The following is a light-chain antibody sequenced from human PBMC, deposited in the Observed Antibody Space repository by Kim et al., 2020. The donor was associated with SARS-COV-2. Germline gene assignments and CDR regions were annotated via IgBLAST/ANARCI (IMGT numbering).Light chain of an antibody. V-gene: IGKV3-20*01. J-gene: IGKJ5*01. CDR3: QQYGRSLT. CDR2: DAF. CDR1: ENIPSNH. Sequence: LTLGERATLSCRGSENIPSNHLAWYRQKPGQPPRLLIYDAFNRATGAPDRFSGSGSGTDFTLTITRLEPEDFALYHCQQYGRSLTFGQGTRLEIK.